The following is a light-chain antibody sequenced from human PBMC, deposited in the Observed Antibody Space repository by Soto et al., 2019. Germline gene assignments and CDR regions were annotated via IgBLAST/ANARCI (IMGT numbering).Light chain of an antibody. CDR3: SSYTSISVV. J-gene: IGLJ2*01. V-gene: IGLV2-14*03. Sequence: QSALTQPASVSGSPGQSITISCTGTSSDVGRYNYVSWYQQYPGKAPKIVIYDVNNRPSGVSNRFSGSKSGNTASLTISGLQAEDEADYYCSSYTSISVVFGGGTKVTVL. CDR1: SSDVGRYNY. CDR2: DVN.